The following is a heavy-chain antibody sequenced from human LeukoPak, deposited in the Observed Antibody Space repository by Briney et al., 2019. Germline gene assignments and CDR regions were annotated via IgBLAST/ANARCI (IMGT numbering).Heavy chain of an antibody. CDR1: GFTLNKYW. CDR3: ARDAYTTTSNWLDP. CDR2: IPGDGSDI. D-gene: IGHD4-17*01. J-gene: IGHJ5*02. Sequence: PGGSLRLSCEASGFTLNKYWMHWVRQAPGKGLVWVSRIPGDGSDIAYADSVKGRFTVSRDDAKNTLFLQMTSLRVEDTAIYYCARDAYTTTSNWLDPWGQGTLVTVSS. V-gene: IGHV3-74*01.